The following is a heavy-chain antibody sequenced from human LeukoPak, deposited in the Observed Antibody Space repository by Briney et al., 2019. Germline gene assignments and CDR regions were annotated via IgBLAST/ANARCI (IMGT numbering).Heavy chain of an antibody. CDR2: INHSGST. J-gene: IGHJ4*02. D-gene: IGHD7-27*01. CDR1: GGSFSGYY. CDR3: ATLTGYYFDY. Sequence: KPSETLSLTCAVYGGSFSGYYWSWIRQPLGKWLEWIGEINHSGSTNYNPSLKSRVTISVDTSKNQFSLKLSSVTAADTAVYYCATLTGYYFDYWGQGTLVTVSS. V-gene: IGHV4-34*01.